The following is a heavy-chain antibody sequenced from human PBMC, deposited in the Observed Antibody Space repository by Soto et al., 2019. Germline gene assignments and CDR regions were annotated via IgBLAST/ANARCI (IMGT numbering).Heavy chain of an antibody. V-gene: IGHV4-59*08. Sequence: PSETLCLTGTVSGVSFSSYYWSWIRQPPGKGLEWIGYIHYSGSTSYNASLKSRVAISVDTSKNQFSLKLSSVTAADTAVYYCAKQSRPPGILTGYYLHFDIWGQGTMVTVSS. CDR1: GVSFSSYY. J-gene: IGHJ3*02. CDR2: IHYSGST. D-gene: IGHD3-9*01. CDR3: AKQSRPPGILTGYYLHFDI.